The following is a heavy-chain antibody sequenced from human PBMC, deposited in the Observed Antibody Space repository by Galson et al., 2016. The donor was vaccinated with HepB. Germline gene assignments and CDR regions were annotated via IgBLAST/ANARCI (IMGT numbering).Heavy chain of an antibody. Sequence: SLRLSCAVSGFGFSDYWMTWVRQAPGKGLEWVANINQDGSEKNSVDSMKGRFTISRDNAQNSMYLQMTTRRAEDTAVYYCARECRGWCVVGGDTTYKHDLDAWGQGAPVTVSS. CDR2: INQDGSEK. CDR3: ARECRGWCVVGGDTTYKHDLDA. J-gene: IGHJ6*02. V-gene: IGHV3-7*03. CDR1: GFGFSDYW. D-gene: IGHD2-21*01.